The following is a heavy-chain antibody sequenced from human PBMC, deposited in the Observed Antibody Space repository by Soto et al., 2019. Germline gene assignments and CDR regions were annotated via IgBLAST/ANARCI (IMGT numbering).Heavy chain of an antibody. V-gene: IGHV4-30-4*01. CDR2: IYYSGNT. CDR1: GGSTSSDNY. Sequence: QVQLQESGPGLVKTSQTLSLTCTVSGGSTSSDNYWSWMRQPPGKGLEWIGHIYYSGNTDYNTSHKSRHAISIDTTKNLSSLKLSSVTAADTAVYFCAREEGESSYGLYSFDAWGQGNLVPVSS. J-gene: IGHJ4*02. D-gene: IGHD2-21*01. CDR3: AREEGESSYGLYSFDA.